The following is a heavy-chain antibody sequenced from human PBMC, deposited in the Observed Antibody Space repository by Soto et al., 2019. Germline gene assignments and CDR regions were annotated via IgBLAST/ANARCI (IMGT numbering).Heavy chain of an antibody. CDR2: VNHSGST. D-gene: IGHD6-19*01. Sequence: SETLSLTCAVYGGSFSGYYWSWVRQPPGKGLEWIGSVNHSGSTNYKPSLKSRVTISIDTSKNQFSLNLNSVTAADTAVYYCVRHYGSFDPWGQGTLVTVSS. V-gene: IGHV4-34*01. CDR1: GGSFSGYY. CDR3: VRHYGSFDP. J-gene: IGHJ5*02.